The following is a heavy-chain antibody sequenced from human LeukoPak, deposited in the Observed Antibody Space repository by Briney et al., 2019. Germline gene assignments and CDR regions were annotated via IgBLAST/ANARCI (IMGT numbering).Heavy chain of an antibody. D-gene: IGHD5-18*01. CDR1: GFTFGSYA. J-gene: IGHJ4*02. CDR3: ATDSSSRIQLWTPLKY. V-gene: IGHV3-30*03. CDR2: ISSDGSNK. Sequence: QPGRSLRLSCAASGFTFGSYAMNWVRQAPGKGLEWVAVISSDGSNKFYVDSVKGRFTISRDNPKNTLYLQMNSLRPEDTAVYYCATDSSSRIQLWTPLKYWGQGTLVTVSS.